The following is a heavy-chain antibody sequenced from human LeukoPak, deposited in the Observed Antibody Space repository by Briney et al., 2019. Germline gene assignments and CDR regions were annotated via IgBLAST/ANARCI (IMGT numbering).Heavy chain of an antibody. V-gene: IGHV4-59*01. CDR2: IYYSGTT. D-gene: IGHD2-2*01. Sequence: GSLRLSCAASGFTFSSYSMNWIRQSPGKGLEWIGYIYYSGTTNYNPYLKSRVTISLGMSSNQFSLRLDSVTAADTAVYYCARAASLDFWGQGILVTVSS. J-gene: IGHJ4*02. CDR1: GFTFSSYS. CDR3: ARAASLDF.